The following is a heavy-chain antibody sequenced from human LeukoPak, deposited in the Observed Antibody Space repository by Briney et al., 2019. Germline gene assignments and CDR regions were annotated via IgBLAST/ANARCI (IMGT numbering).Heavy chain of an antibody. CDR2: FDPEDGEI. CDR3: ATANRLTRDSSGYYPDS. CDR1: GYTLTELS. J-gene: IGHJ4*02. D-gene: IGHD3-22*01. V-gene: IGHV1-24*01. Sequence: VSVKVSCEVSGYTLTELSTHWVRQAPGKGLEWMGGFDPEDGEIVYAQNFQGRVTMTEDTSTDTAYMELSSLRSEDTAIYYCATANRLTRDSSGYYPDSWGQGTLVTVSS.